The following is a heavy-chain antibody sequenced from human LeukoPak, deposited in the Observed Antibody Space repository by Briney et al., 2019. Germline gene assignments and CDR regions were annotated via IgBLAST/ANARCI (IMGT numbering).Heavy chain of an antibody. CDR2: MNPNSGNT. V-gene: IGHV1-8*01. D-gene: IGHD1-7*01. CDR3: ARDLDGEKQELPDY. CDR1: GYTFTSYD. J-gene: IGHJ4*02. Sequence: ASVKVSCKASGYTFTSYDINWVRQATGQGLEWMGWMNPNSGNTGYAQKFQARVTMTRDTSTSTVYMELSSLRSEDTAVYYCARDLDGEKQELPDYWGQGTLVTVSS.